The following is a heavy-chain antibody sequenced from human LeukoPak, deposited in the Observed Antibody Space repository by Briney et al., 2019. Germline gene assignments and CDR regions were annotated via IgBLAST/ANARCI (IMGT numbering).Heavy chain of an antibody. V-gene: IGHV3-74*01. Sequence: PGGSLRLSCAASGFTFSSYWMHWVRQAPGKGLVWVSRINSDGSTTSYADSVKGRFTTSRDNAKNTLYLQMNSLRAEDTAVYYCARGLVGSSWGYWGQGTLVTVSS. J-gene: IGHJ4*02. CDR2: INSDGSTT. CDR3: ARGLVGSSWGY. CDR1: GFTFSSYW. D-gene: IGHD6-13*01.